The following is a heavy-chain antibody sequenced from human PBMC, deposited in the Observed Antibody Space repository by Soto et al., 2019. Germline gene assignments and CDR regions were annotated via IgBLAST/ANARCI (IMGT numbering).Heavy chain of an antibody. CDR1: GGKISRYY. CDR3: ARRYGSCFDY. Sequence: SETLSLTSPVSGGKISRYYRSWIRQPPGKGLEWIGYIYCSGSTSYNPSLKSRVTISVDTSKNQFSLHLRSVTAADTAVYFCARRYGSCFDYWGQGTLVTAPQ. CDR2: IYCSGST. D-gene: IGHD5-18*01. V-gene: IGHV4-59*01. J-gene: IGHJ4*02.